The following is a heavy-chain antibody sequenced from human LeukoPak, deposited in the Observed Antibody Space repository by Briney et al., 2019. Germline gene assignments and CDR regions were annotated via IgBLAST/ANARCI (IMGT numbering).Heavy chain of an antibody. CDR3: ASYGSGSPPRYYYYMDV. CDR1: VGSFSGYY. J-gene: IGHJ6*03. CDR2: INHSGST. Sequence: SETLSLTCAVYVGSFSGYYWSWIRQPPAKGLEWMGEINHSGSTNYNPSLKSRVTISVDTSKNQFSLKLSSVTAADTAVYYCASYGSGSPPRYYYYMDVWGKGTTVTVSS. D-gene: IGHD3-10*01. V-gene: IGHV4-34*01.